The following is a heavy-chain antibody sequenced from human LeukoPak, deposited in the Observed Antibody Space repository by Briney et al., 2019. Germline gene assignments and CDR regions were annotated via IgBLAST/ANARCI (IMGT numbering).Heavy chain of an antibody. D-gene: IGHD3-10*01. CDR1: GFTFSNYA. CDR3: AKDYYYGSGSYYTEFDY. V-gene: IGHV3-23*01. J-gene: IGHJ4*02. Sequence: GGSLRLSCAASGFTFSNYAMNWVRQAPGKGLEWVSAISNNGGYTYYADSVKGRFTISRDNSKNTLYLQMNSLRAEDTAVFYCAKDYYYGSGSYYTEFDYWGQGTLVTVSS. CDR2: ISNNGGYT.